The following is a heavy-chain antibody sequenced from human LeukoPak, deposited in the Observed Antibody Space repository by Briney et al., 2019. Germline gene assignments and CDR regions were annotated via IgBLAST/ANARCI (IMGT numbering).Heavy chain of an antibody. CDR3: AERQGFTIFGVDPKWFDP. J-gene: IGHJ5*02. V-gene: IGHV4-34*01. Sequence: SETLSLTCAVSLGSSSNYAWRGSRQPPGKGLEWIGEIHHTGSTNYNPSLKSRVTISVDRSKSQFSLKLTTVTAADTAVYYCAERQGFTIFGVDPKWFDPWGQGTLVTVSS. CDR1: LGSSSNYA. D-gene: IGHD3-3*01. CDR2: IHHTGST.